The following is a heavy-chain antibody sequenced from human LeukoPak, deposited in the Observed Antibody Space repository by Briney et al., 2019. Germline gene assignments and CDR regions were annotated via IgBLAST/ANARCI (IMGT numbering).Heavy chain of an antibody. J-gene: IGHJ4*02. V-gene: IGHV1-18*01. CDR2: ISAYNGNT. Sequence: ASVKVSCKASGYTFTSYGISWVRQAPGQGLEWMGWISAYNGNTNYAQTLQGRVTMTTDTSPSTAYMEMRSLRSDDTAVYYCARDKVGATLPFDYWGQGTLVTVSS. CDR3: ARDKVGATLPFDY. CDR1: GYTFTSYG. D-gene: IGHD1-26*01.